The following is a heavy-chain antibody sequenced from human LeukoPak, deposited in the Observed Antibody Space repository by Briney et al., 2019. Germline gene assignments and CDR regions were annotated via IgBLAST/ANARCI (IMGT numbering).Heavy chain of an antibody. CDR1: GYTFTSYD. CDR3: ARGIVAGTED. V-gene: IGHV1-69*05. J-gene: IGHJ4*02. CDR2: IIPIFGTA. D-gene: IGHD6-19*01. Sequence: GASVKVSCKASGYTFTSYDINWVRQATGQGLEWMGRIIPIFGTANYAQKFQGRVTITTDESTSTAYMELSSLRSEDTAVYYCARGIVAGTEDWGQGTLVTVSS.